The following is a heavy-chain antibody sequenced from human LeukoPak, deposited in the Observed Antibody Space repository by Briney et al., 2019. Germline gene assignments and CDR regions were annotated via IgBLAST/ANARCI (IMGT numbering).Heavy chain of an antibody. CDR3: TRDLEY. Sequence: GGSLRLSCGASGYTFSDYTMNWVRQAPGKGAEWVSYISSGGSVIHYADSVKGRFTISRDNVQNSLYLQMNSLRVEDTAVYYCTRDLEYWGQGVLVTVSS. CDR2: ISSGGSVI. CDR1: GYTFSDYT. J-gene: IGHJ4*02. V-gene: IGHV3-48*01.